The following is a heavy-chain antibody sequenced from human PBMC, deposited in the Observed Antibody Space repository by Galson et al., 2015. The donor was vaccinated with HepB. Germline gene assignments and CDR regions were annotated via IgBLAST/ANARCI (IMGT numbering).Heavy chain of an antibody. CDR1: GGTFSSYA. Sequence: VKVSCKASGGTFSSYAISWVRQAPGQGLEWMGGIIPIFGTANYAQKFQGRVTITADNAKNSLYLQMNSLRAEDTAVYYCARDLYGDYVNYYYYYMDVWGKGTTVTVSS. V-gene: IGHV1-69*06. CDR2: IIPIFGTA. CDR3: ARDLYGDYVNYYYYYMDV. D-gene: IGHD4-17*01. J-gene: IGHJ6*03.